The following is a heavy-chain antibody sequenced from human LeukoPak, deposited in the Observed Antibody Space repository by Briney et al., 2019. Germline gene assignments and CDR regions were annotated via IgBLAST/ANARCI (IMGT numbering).Heavy chain of an antibody. V-gene: IGHV3-23*01. CDR2: IGGSGDST. CDR1: GFTFSSYT. CDR3: ARVGIAVGGFDH. J-gene: IGHJ4*02. D-gene: IGHD6-19*01. Sequence: GGSLRLSCAASGFTFSSYTMNWVRQAPGKGLEWVSAIGGSGDSTYYADSVKGRFTISRDNSKDTLYLQMNSLRAEDTAVYYCARVGIAVGGFDHWGQGTLVTVSS.